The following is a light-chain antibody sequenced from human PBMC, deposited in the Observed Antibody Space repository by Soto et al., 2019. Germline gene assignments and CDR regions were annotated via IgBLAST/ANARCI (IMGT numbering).Light chain of an antibody. Sequence: SALTQPAAVSGSLGQSVTISCTGTSSDVGGYNYVSWYQHHPGKAPKLIIYDVTNRPSGVSNPFSGSKSGNTASLTISGLQPEDEADYYCSSYTTSNTRQIVFGTGTKVTVL. CDR3: SSYTTSNTRQIV. J-gene: IGLJ1*01. CDR2: DVT. V-gene: IGLV2-14*03. CDR1: SSDVGGYNY.